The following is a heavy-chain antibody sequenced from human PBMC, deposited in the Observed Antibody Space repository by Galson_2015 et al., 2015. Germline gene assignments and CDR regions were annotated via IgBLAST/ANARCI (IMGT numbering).Heavy chain of an antibody. CDR2: ISAGVGST. V-gene: IGHV3-23*01. J-gene: IGHJ4*02. Sequence: SLRLSCATSGFILNTYGMTWVRQAPGKGLEWVSGISAGVGSTYYADSVKGRFTIYRDTSRNTLFLQMNSVRAEDTGVYYCAKDRWGDCGGDCVPPDYWGQGTLVTVSS. D-gene: IGHD2-21*02. CDR3: AKDRWGDCGGDCVPPDY. CDR1: GFILNTYG.